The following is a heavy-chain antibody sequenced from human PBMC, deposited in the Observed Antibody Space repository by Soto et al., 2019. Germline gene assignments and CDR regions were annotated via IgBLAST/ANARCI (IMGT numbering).Heavy chain of an antibody. V-gene: IGHV3-33*01. D-gene: IGHD2-2*01. CDR2: IWYDGSNK. CDR3: AREKVPATIVRANWFDP. CDR1: GYTLTELS. J-gene: IGHJ5*02. Sequence: SGYTLTELSMHWVRQAPGKGLEWVAVIWYDGSNKYYADSVKGRFTTSRDNSKNTLYLQMNSLRAEDTAVYYCAREKVPATIVRANWFDPWGQGTLVTVSS.